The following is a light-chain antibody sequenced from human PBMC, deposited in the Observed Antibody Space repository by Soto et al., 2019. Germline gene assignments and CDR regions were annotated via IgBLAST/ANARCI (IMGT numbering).Light chain of an antibody. V-gene: IGLV2-14*01. CDR3: RSYTSSSTYV. CDR1: SSDVGGYNY. Sequence: QSVLTQPASVSGSPGQSITISCTGTSSDVGGYNYVSWYQQHPGKAPHLMIYEVSNRPSGVSNRFSGSKSGNTASLTISGLQAEDEADYYCRSYTSSSTYVFGTGTKLTVL. J-gene: IGLJ1*01. CDR2: EVS.